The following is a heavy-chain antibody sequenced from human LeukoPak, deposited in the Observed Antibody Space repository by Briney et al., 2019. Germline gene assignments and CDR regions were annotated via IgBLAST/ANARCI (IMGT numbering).Heavy chain of an antibody. J-gene: IGHJ4*02. V-gene: IGHV1-69*13. Sequence: ASVKVSCKASGGTFSSYAISWVRQAPGQGLEWMGGIIPIFGTANYAQKFQGRVTITADESTSTAYMELSSLRSEDTAVYYCAREGRYYYDSSGYYYGNWGQGTLVTVSS. CDR2: IIPIFGTA. D-gene: IGHD3-22*01. CDR3: AREGRYYYDSSGYYYGN. CDR1: GGTFSSYA.